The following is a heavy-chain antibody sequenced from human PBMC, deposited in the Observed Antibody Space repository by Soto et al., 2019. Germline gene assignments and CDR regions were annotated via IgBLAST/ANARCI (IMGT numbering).Heavy chain of an antibody. J-gene: IGHJ4*02. Sequence: EVQLLEPGGGVVQPGGALRLSCAASGLTFSRYARSWVRQAPGKGLEWVSAISGSGGSTYYADSVKGRFTISRDNSKNTLYLQMNSLRAEDTAVYYCAKSSGWPLGLFDYWGQGTLVTVA. CDR3: AKSSGWPLGLFDY. D-gene: IGHD6-19*01. V-gene: IGHV3-23*01. CDR1: GLTFSRYA. CDR2: ISGSGGST.